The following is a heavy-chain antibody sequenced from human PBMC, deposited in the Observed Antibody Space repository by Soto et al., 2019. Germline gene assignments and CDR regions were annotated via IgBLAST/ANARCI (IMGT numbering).Heavy chain of an antibody. D-gene: IGHD2-15*01. Sequence: QVQLQESGPGLVKPSDTLSLICAVSGYSISSSNWWGWIRQPPGKGLEWIGYIYYSGSTYYNPSRTSRVTMSVDKSNHKFSLKLTSVTAVDTAVYYCARTAPLYCSGGSCYANRFDPWGQGTLVTVSS. V-gene: IGHV4-28*01. CDR3: ARTAPLYCSGGSCYANRFDP. CDR1: GYSISSSNW. CDR2: IYYSGST. J-gene: IGHJ5*02.